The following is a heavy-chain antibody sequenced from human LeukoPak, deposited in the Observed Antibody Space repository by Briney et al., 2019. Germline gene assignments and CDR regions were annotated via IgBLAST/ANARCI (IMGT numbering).Heavy chain of an antibody. CDR3: AFPGVGFDY. J-gene: IGHJ4*02. Sequence: SVKVSCKASGYTVTTYYMHWVRQAPGQGLEWMGGIIPIFGTANYAQKFQGRVTITADESTSTAYMELRSLRSDDTAVYYCAFPGVGFDYWGQGTLVTVSS. V-gene: IGHV1-69*13. CDR2: IIPIFGTA. D-gene: IGHD2-15*01. CDR1: GYTVTTYY.